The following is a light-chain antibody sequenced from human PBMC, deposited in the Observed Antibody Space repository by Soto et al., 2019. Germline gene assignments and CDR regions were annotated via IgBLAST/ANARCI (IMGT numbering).Light chain of an antibody. CDR1: QSVSSGY. CDR2: GTS. V-gene: IGKV3-20*01. J-gene: IGKJ2*01. Sequence: EIVLTQSPGTLSLSPGERATLSCRASQSVSSGYLAWFQQKPGQTPRLLIYGTSNRPTAIPDRFSGSGSGTDFTLTISRVEPEDFAVYYCQHDGTSPPDTFGQGTKLEIK. CDR3: QHDGTSPPDT.